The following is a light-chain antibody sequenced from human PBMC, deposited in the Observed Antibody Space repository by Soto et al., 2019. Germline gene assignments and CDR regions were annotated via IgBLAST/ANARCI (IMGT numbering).Light chain of an antibody. CDR3: LLYYGGARV. Sequence: QAVVTQEPSLTVSPGGTVTLTCDSSTGGVTSGLYPYWFQQKPGQAPRTLIYDTNYKHSWTPARFSGSLLGGKAALTLSDARPEDEADYYCLLYYGGARVFGGGTKVTVL. CDR1: TGGVTSGLY. V-gene: IGLV7-46*01. J-gene: IGLJ3*02. CDR2: DTN.